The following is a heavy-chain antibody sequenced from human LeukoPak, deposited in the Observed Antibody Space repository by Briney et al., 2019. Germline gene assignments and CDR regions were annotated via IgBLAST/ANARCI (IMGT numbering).Heavy chain of an antibody. Sequence: GASVKVTCKVSGYTLIELSMHWVRQAPGKGLEWMGRFDPEDGETIYAQKFQGRVTMTEDTSTETAYMDLSSLRSEDTAVYYCATEFHGYYYGLGTEIIWGQGTLVTVSS. J-gene: IGHJ4*02. CDR1: GYTLIELS. D-gene: IGHD3-10*01. CDR3: ATEFHGYYYGLGTEII. CDR2: FDPEDGET. V-gene: IGHV1-24*01.